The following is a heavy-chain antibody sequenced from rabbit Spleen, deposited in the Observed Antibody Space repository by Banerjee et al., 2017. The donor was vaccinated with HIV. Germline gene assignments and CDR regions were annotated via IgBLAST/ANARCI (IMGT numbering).Heavy chain of an antibody. Sequence: QSLEESGGDLVKPGASLTLTCTASGFSFSSDYYMCWVRQAPGKGLECGACIYPDSSGSTYYANWAKGRFIMSRTSSTKVTLQMTSLTAADTATYFCARDSGSSFSSYGMDLWGPGTLVTVS. CDR1: GFSFSSDYY. V-gene: IGHV1S40*01. CDR3: ARDSGSSFSSYGMDL. CDR2: IYPDSSGST. D-gene: IGHD8-1*01. J-gene: IGHJ6*01.